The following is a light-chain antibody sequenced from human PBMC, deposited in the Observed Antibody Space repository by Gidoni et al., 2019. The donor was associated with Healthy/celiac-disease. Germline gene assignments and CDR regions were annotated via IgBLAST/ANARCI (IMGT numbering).Light chain of an antibody. V-gene: IGKV1-8*01. J-gene: IGKJ1*01. CDR2: AAS. CDR1: QGISSY. Sequence: AIRMTQSPSSFSASTGDRVTITCRASQGISSYLAWYQQKPGKAPKHLIYAASTLQSGVPSRFSGSGSGTDFALTIGCLQSEDFATYYCQQYYSYPRTFGQGTKVEIK. CDR3: QQYYSYPRT.